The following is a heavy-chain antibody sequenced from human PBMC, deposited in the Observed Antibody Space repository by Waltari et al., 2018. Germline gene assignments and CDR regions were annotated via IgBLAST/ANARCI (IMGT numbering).Heavy chain of an antibody. V-gene: IGHV1-69*01. CDR1: GGTFSSYA. D-gene: IGHD1-1*01. CDR2: IIPIFGTA. J-gene: IGHJ4*02. Sequence: VQLVQSGAEVTKPGESLKISCKASGGTFSSYAISWVRQAPGQGLEWMGGIIPIFGTANYAQKFQGRVTITADESTSTAYMELSSLRSEDTAVYYCARDRDLDPWAFDYWGQGTLVTVSS. CDR3: ARDRDLDPWAFDY.